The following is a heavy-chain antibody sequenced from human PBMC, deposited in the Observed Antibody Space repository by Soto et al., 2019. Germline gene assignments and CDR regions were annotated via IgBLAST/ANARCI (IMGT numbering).Heavy chain of an antibody. J-gene: IGHJ3*02. CDR3: ARALSGSDYDAFDI. D-gene: IGHD1-26*01. CDR2: ISYDGSNK. CDR1: GFTFSSYA. Sequence: QVQLVESGGGVVQPGRSLRLSCAASGFTFSSYAMHWVRQAPGKGLEGVAVISYDGSNKYYADSVKGRFTISSDTSRITLYLHMTSLSAEDTAVYYWARALSGSDYDAFDIWGQGRMFTVSS. V-gene: IGHV3-30-3*01.